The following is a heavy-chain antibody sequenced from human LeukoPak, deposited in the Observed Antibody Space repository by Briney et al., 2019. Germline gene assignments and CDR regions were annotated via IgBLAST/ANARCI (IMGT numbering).Heavy chain of an antibody. Sequence: GGSLRLSCAASGFTFSSYWMSWVRQAPGKGLEWVANIKQDGSEKYYVDSVKGRFTISRDNAKNSLYLQMNSLRAEGTAVYYCARDLVDYDFWSGPSWGQGTLVTVSS. CDR3: ARDLVDYDFWSGPS. CDR1: GFTFSSYW. V-gene: IGHV3-7*01. CDR2: IKQDGSEK. D-gene: IGHD3-3*01. J-gene: IGHJ5*02.